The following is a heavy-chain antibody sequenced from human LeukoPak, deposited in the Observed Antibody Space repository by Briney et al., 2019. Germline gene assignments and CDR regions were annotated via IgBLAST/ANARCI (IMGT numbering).Heavy chain of an antibody. J-gene: IGHJ4*02. D-gene: IGHD3-10*01. CDR1: GGSISSYY. CDR2: IYTSETT. CDR3: ARSYGSGTFYYLDY. Sequence: SETLSLTCTVSGGSISSYYWSWIRQPAGKGLEWIGRIYTSETTNYNPSLKSRVSMSVDTSKNQLSLKLSSVTAADTAVYYCARSYGSGTFYYLDYWGQGTLVTVSS. V-gene: IGHV4-4*07.